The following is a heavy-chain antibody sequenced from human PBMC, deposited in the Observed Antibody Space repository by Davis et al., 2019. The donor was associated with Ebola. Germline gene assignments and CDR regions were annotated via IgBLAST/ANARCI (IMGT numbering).Heavy chain of an antibody. CDR2: ISGSGGST. CDR1: GFTFSSYA. J-gene: IGHJ4*02. CDR3: APLSALAVAAGY. D-gene: IGHD6-19*01. V-gene: IGHV3-23*01. Sequence: GESLKISCAASGFTFSSYAMSWVRQAPGKGLEWVSAISGSGGSTYYADSVKGRFTISRDNSKNTLYLQMNSLRAEDTAVYYCAPLSALAVAAGYWGQGILVTVSS.